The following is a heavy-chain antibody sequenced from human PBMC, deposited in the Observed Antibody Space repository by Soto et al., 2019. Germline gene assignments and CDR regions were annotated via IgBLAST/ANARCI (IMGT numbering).Heavy chain of an antibody. Sequence: QITLNESGPTQVKPRQTLTLTCTFSGFSLTTSGVGVGWIRQSPGKAPEWLALIYWDDDKRYSPSLKSSITITKDTSKNQVVLTMADLDPADTATYYCAHRVLLTVFGLVTTTAIYFDFWGQGTPVAVSS. CDR2: IYWDDDK. J-gene: IGHJ4*02. D-gene: IGHD3-3*01. V-gene: IGHV2-5*02. CDR3: AHRVLLTVFGLVTTTAIYFDF. CDR1: GFSLTTSGVG.